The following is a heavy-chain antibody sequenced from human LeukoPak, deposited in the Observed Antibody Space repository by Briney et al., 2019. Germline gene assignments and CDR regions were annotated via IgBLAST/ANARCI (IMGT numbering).Heavy chain of an antibody. J-gene: IGHJ3*02. CDR3: ARFKVGTNDAFDI. D-gene: IGHD2-21*02. Sequence: GGSLRLSCAASGFTFSSYWMSWVRQAPGKGLEWVANIKQDGSEKYYVDSVKGRFTISRDNAKNSLYLQMNSLRAEDTAVYYCARFKVGTNDAFDIWGQGTMVTVSS. V-gene: IGHV3-7*01. CDR2: IKQDGSEK. CDR1: GFTFSSYW.